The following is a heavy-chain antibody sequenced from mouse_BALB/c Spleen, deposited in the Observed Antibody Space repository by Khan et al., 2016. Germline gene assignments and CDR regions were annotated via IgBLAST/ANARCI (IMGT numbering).Heavy chain of an antibody. D-gene: IGHD2-14*01. J-gene: IGHJ2*01. Sequence: EVELVESGGGLVKPGGSLKLSCAASGFTFSDYYMYWVRQTPEKRLEWVATISDGGSYTYYPDSVKGRFTMSRVHAKNYLYLQMSSLKSEDTAMYYCARDRYDYFDYWGQGTTLTVSS. CDR3: ARDRYDYFDY. CDR2: ISDGGSYT. CDR1: GFTFSDYY. V-gene: IGHV5-4*02.